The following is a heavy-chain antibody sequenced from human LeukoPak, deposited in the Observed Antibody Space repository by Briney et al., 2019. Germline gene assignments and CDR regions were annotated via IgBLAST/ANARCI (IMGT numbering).Heavy chain of an antibody. Sequence: PSETLSLTCTVSGGSISSYYWSWIRQPAGKGLEWIGRIYTTGSTNYNPSLKSRVTMSVDTSKNQFSLELSSVTAADTAVYYCSKEGAAAFDYWGQGTLVTVSS. CDR2: IYTTGST. CDR1: GGSISSYY. CDR3: SKEGAAAFDY. D-gene: IGHD1-26*01. V-gene: IGHV4-4*07. J-gene: IGHJ4*02.